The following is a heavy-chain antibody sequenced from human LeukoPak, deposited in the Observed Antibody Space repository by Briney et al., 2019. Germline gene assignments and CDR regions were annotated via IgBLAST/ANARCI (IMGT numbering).Heavy chain of an antibody. CDR2: ISPSSSYI. V-gene: IGHV3-21*01. Sequence: GGSLRLSCAASGFTFSDYTMSWVRQAPGKGLEWVSSISPSSSYIYYADSLKGRITISRDNARNSLYLQMNSLRAEDTAVYYCARDPYSGTYGDTYYYYMDIWGKGTTVTISS. CDR1: GFTFSDYT. D-gene: IGHD1-26*01. CDR3: ARDPYSGTYGDTYYYYMDI. J-gene: IGHJ6*03.